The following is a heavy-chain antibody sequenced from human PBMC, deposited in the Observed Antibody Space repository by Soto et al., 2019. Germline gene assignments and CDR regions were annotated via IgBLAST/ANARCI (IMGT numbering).Heavy chain of an antibody. CDR2: ISAYNGNT. Sequence: GASAKVSCKASGYAFTSYGISWVRQAPGQGLEWMGWISAYNGNTNYAQKLQGRVTMTTDTSTSTAYMELRSLRSDDTAVYYCARDRGGILEWLLYDYYYGMDVWGQGTTITVSS. J-gene: IGHJ6*02. CDR1: GYAFTSYG. CDR3: ARDRGGILEWLLYDYYYGMDV. V-gene: IGHV1-18*04. D-gene: IGHD3-3*01.